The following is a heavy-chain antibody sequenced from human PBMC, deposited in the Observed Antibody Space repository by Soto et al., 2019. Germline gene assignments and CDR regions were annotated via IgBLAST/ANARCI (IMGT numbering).Heavy chain of an antibody. V-gene: IGHV4-59*08. Sequence: SETLCLTWTVSGGSINSYCWSWFRQPPGKGLEWIAYIFDSGNANYNPSLKSRVTISVDTSKNQFSLKLTFVTAADTAVYYCARHRRTTVAKYYLDNRGQGALDTVSS. CDR1: GGSINSYC. CDR2: IFDSGNA. CDR3: ARHRRTTVAKYYLDN. D-gene: IGHD4-4*01. J-gene: IGHJ4*01.